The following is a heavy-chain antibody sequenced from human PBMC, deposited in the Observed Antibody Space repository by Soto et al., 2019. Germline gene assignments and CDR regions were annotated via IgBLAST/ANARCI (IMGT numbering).Heavy chain of an antibody. CDR3: ARRGGYYDNYALNYFDF. CDR2: INHSGST. Sequence: PSETLSLTCAVYGGSFSGYYWSWIRQPPGKGLEWIGEINHSGSTNYNPSLKSRVTISVDTSKNQFSLRLSSVTAADTAVYDCARRGGYYDNYALNYFDFWGQGTLVTVSS. CDR1: GGSFSGYY. D-gene: IGHD3-22*01. V-gene: IGHV4-34*01. J-gene: IGHJ4*01.